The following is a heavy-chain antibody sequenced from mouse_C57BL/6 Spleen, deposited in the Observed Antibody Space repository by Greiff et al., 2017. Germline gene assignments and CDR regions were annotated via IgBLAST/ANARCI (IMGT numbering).Heavy chain of an antibody. V-gene: IGHV1-42*01. CDR3: ARTTVVATNAMDY. CDR1: GYSFTGYY. D-gene: IGHD1-1*01. J-gene: IGHJ4*01. CDR2: INPSTGGT. Sequence: VQLQQSGPELVKPGASVKISCKASGYSFTGYYMNWVKQSPEKSLEWIGEINPSTGGTTYNQKFKAKATLTVDKSSSTAYMQLKSLTSEYSAVYYCARTTVVATNAMDYWGQGTSVTVSS.